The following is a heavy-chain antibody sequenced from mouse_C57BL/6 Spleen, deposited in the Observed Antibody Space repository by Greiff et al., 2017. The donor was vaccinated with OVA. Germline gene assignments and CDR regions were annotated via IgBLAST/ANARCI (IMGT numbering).Heavy chain of an antibody. V-gene: IGHV14-3*01. Sequence: EVKLMESVAELVRPGASVKLSCTASGFNIKNTYMHWVKQRPEQGLEWIGRIDPANGNTKYAPKFQGKATITADTSSNTAYLQLSSLTSEDTAIYYCASRFITTVVADYWGQGTTLTVSS. CDR3: ASRFITTVVADY. CDR2: IDPANGNT. D-gene: IGHD1-1*01. J-gene: IGHJ2*01. CDR1: GFNIKNTY.